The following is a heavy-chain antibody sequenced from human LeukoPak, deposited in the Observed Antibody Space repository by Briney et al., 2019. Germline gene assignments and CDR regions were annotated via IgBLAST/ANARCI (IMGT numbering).Heavy chain of an antibody. V-gene: IGHV1-69*01. J-gene: IGHJ5*02. Sequence: GSSVNVSCKASGGTFSSYAISWVRQAPGQGLEWMGGIIPIFGTANYAQKFQGRVTITADESTSTAYMELSSLRSEDTAVYYCARKVYCSSTSCYFENWFDPWGQGTLVTVSS. D-gene: IGHD2-2*01. CDR1: GGTFSSYA. CDR3: ARKVYCSSTSCYFENWFDP. CDR2: IIPIFGTA.